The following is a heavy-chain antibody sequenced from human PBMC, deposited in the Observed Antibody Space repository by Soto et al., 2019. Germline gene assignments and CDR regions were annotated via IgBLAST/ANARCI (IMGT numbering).Heavy chain of an antibody. CDR1: GFTFSNYW. V-gene: IGHV3-74*01. CDR2: INSDGSRI. CDR3: ARGPGDYSFDY. Sequence: EVQLVESGGGLVQPGGSLRLSCAASGFTFSNYWMFWVRQAPGKGLVWVSRINSDGSRIDYTDSVKGRFTISRDNARNTLYLQMSSLRAEDAAVYYCARGPGDYSFDYWGQGTLVTVSS. J-gene: IGHJ4*02. D-gene: IGHD4-17*01.